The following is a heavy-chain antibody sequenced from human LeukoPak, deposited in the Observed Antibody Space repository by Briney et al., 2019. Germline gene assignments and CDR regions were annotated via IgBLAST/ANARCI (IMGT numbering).Heavy chain of an antibody. D-gene: IGHD2-2*01. CDR2: IIPIFGTA. CDR3: ARDHCSSTSCYPYNWFDP. V-gene: IGHV1-69*13. J-gene: IGHJ5*02. Sequence: ASVKVSCKASGGTFSSYAISWVRQAPGQGLEWMGGIIPIFGTANYAQKFQGRVTITADESTSTAYMELSSLRSEDTAVYYCARDHCSSTSCYPYNWFDPWGQETLVTVSS. CDR1: GGTFSSYA.